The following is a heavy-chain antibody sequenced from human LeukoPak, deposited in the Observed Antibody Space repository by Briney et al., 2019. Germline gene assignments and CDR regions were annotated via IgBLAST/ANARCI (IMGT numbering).Heavy chain of an antibody. V-gene: IGHV5-51*01. CDR2: MYPSDSDT. CDR3: VRGGDYVNNPLY. J-gene: IGHJ4*02. CDR1: GYTFSTYW. Sequence: GESLKISCKGSGYTFSTYWIGWVRQMPGKGLEWMGIMYPSDSDTRYSPSFQGQVTISTDKSISTAYLQWSSLKASDTAMYYCVRGGDYVNNPLYWGQGTLVTVSS. D-gene: IGHD4-17*01.